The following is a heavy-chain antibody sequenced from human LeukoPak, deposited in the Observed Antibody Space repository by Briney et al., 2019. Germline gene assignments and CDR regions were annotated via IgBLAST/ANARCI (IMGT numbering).Heavy chain of an antibody. CDR3: ARVYDFWSGAFDY. D-gene: IGHD3-3*01. CDR1: GYTFTSYD. Sequence: GASVKVSCKASGYTFTSYDINWVRQATGQGLEWMGWMNPNSGNTGYAQKFQGRVTITRNTSISTAYMELSSLRSEDTAVYYCARVYDFWSGAFDYWGQGTLVTVSS. CDR2: MNPNSGNT. V-gene: IGHV1-8*03. J-gene: IGHJ4*02.